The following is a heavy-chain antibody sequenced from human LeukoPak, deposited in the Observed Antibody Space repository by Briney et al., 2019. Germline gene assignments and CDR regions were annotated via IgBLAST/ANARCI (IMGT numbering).Heavy chain of an antibody. V-gene: IGHV1-2*02. CDR2: INPNSGGT. Sequence: ASVKVSCKASGYTFTGYYMHWVRQAPGQGLEWMGWINPNSGGTNYAQKFQGRVTMTRDTSISTAYMELSRLRSDDTAVYYCAREYRIAAAGARWFDPWGQGTLVTVSP. CDR3: AREYRIAAAGARWFDP. D-gene: IGHD6-13*01. CDR1: GYTFTGYY. J-gene: IGHJ5*02.